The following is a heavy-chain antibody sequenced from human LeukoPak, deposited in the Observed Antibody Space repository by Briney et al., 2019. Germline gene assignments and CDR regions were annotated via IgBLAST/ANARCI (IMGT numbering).Heavy chain of an antibody. Sequence: TGGSLRLSCAASGFTFSRDSMNWVRQAPGKGLEWVSVIYSGGSTYYADSVKGRFTISRDNSKNTLYLQMNSLRAEDTAVYYCARGVRVTIFGDPGSRPFGYYYYYMDVWGKGTTVTVSS. CDR3: ARGVRVTIFGDPGSRPFGYYYYYMDV. J-gene: IGHJ6*03. V-gene: IGHV3-53*01. D-gene: IGHD3-3*01. CDR2: IYSGGST. CDR1: GFTFSRDS.